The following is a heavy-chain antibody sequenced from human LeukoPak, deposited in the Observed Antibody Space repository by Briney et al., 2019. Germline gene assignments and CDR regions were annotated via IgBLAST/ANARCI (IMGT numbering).Heavy chain of an antibody. CDR1: GGSISSGGYY. V-gene: IGHV4-31*03. D-gene: IGHD3-10*01. Sequence: SQTLSLTCTVSGGSISSGGYYWSWIRQHPGKGLEWIGYIYYSGSTYYNPSLKSRVTISVDTSKNQFSLKLSSVTAADTAVYYCARVYGSGVKTINWFDPWGQGTLVTVSS. CDR2: IYYSGST. CDR3: ARVYGSGVKTINWFDP. J-gene: IGHJ5*02.